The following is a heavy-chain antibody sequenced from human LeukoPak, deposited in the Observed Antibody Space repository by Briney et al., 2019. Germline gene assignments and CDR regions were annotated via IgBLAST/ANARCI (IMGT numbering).Heavy chain of an antibody. D-gene: IGHD6-13*01. CDR2: IYYSGST. V-gene: IGHV4-59*01. Sequence: WETLSLTCTVSGGSISSYYWSWIRQPPGKGLEWIGYIYYSGSTNYNPSLKSRVTISVDTSKNQFSLKLSSVTAADTAVYYCARTIAAAATVFDYWGQGTLVTVSS. J-gene: IGHJ4*02. CDR3: ARTIAAAATVFDY. CDR1: GGSISSYY.